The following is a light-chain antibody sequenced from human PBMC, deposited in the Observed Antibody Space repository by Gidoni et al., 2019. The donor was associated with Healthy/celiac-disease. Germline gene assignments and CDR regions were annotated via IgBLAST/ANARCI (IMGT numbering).Light chain of an antibody. Sequence: DIQMTQSPSTLSASVGDRVTITCRASQSISSWLAWYQQKPGKAPKLLIYKASSLESGVPSRFSGSGSVTESTLTISSLQPDDFATSYCQQYNSYPWTFGQGTKVEIQ. CDR2: KAS. CDR3: QQYNSYPWT. J-gene: IGKJ1*01. CDR1: QSISSW. V-gene: IGKV1-5*03.